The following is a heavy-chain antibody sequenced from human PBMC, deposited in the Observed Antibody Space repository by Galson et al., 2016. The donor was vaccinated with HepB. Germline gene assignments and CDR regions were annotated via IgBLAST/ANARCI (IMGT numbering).Heavy chain of an antibody. CDR3: ARGDDYSNLSDL. CDR1: GYTFAGYY. D-gene: IGHD4-11*01. Sequence: SVKVSCKASGYTFAGYYIHWVRQAPGQGLEWIGWINPGTGVTNSAQKFQGRVTMTRDTSISTAYLELSRLTSDDTAVYYCARGDDYSNLSDLWGRGTLVPVSS. V-gene: IGHV1-2*02. CDR2: INPGTGVT. J-gene: IGHJ2*01.